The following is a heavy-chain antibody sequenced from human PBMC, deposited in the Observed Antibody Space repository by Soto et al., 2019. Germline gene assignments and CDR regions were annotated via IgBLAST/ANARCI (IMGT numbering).Heavy chain of an antibody. Sequence: SVKVPCKASGYTFTNYAMHWVRQAPGQRLEWMGWINAGNGNTKYSQKFQGRVTITRDTSASTAYMELSSLRSEDTAVYYCARVSGYYLPDYWGQGTLVTVSS. D-gene: IGHD5-12*01. CDR2: INAGNGNT. J-gene: IGHJ4*02. CDR3: ARVSGYYLPDY. V-gene: IGHV1-3*01. CDR1: GYTFTNYA.